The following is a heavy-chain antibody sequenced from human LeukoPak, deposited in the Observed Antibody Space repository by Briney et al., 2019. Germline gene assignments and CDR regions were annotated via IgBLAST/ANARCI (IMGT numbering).Heavy chain of an antibody. CDR3: ARQDDTAMVRRAFDI. Sequence: GESLKISCKGSGYSFISYWIGWVRQMPGKGLEWMGIIYPGDSDTRYSPSFQGQVTISADKSISTAYLQWSSLKASDTAMYYCARQDDTAMVRRAFDIWGQGTMVTVSS. V-gene: IGHV5-51*01. D-gene: IGHD5-18*01. J-gene: IGHJ3*02. CDR1: GYSFISYW. CDR2: IYPGDSDT.